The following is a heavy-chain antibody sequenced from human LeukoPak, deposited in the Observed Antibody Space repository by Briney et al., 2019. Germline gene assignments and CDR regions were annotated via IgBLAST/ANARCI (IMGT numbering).Heavy chain of an antibody. CDR3: AREYSGSYLEGSFDY. V-gene: IGHV3-11*01. CDR1: GFTVSYNY. J-gene: IGHJ4*02. CDR2: ITSGSTI. Sequence: GGSLRLSCAVSGFTVSYNYMSWVRQAPGKGLEWVSYITSGSTIYYADSVKGRFTISRDNAKNSLYLQMNSLRAEDTAVYYCAREYSGSYLEGSFDYWGQGTLVTVSS. D-gene: IGHD1-26*01.